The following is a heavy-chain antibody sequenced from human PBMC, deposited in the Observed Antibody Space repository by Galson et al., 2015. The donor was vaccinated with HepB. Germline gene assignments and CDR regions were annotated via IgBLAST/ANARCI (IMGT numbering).Heavy chain of an antibody. CDR1: GFTFSAYA. CDR3: AKRDFSASGYAPLSDS. V-gene: IGHV3-23*01. D-gene: IGHD5-18*01. Sequence: SLRLSCAASGFTFSAYAMAWVRQTPGKGLECVSGITATGSRTYYADSVRGRFSISRDNSKSTLYLQMNGLKAEDTATYYCAKRDFSASGYAPLSDSWGQGTLVTVSP. J-gene: IGHJ4*02. CDR2: ITATGSRT.